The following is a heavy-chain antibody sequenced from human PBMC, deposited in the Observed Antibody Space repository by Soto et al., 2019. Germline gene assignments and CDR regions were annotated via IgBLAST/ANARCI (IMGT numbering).Heavy chain of an antibody. Sequence: SETLSLTCTVSGVSISSGPYSWGWIRQPPGEGLEWIGTFHYSESTYYNPSLESRVTISVDTSKNQFSLKVTSVTVADTAVYYCARLGGYCSSTSCYGYYGMDVWGQGTTVT. V-gene: IGHV4-39*01. D-gene: IGHD2-2*01. CDR3: ARLGGYCSSTSCYGYYGMDV. CDR2: FHYSEST. J-gene: IGHJ6*01. CDR1: GVSISSGPYS.